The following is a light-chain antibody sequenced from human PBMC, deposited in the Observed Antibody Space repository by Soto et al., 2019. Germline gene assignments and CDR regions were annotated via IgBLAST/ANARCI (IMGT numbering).Light chain of an antibody. V-gene: IGLV2-14*01. CDR3: SSYTSSDTPYV. J-gene: IGLJ1*01. CDR2: VVS. CDR1: SSDVGGFNY. Sequence: QSALTQPASVSGSPGQSITISCTGASSDVGGFNYVSWYQQHPDKAPNLIIYVVSNRPSGVSNRFSGSKSGNTASLTISGLQAEDEADYYCSSYTSSDTPYVFGTGTKVTVL.